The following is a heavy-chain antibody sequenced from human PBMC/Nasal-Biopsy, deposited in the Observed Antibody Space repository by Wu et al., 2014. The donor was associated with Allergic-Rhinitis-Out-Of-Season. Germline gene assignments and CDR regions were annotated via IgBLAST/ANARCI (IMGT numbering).Heavy chain of an antibody. D-gene: IGHD2-2*01. J-gene: IGHJ1*01. Sequence: TLSLTCAVSGASISSTHRWTWVRQPPGKGLEWIGEIYHSGTTNYNPSLKSRVTISVDTSKNQFSLRLSSVTAADTAVYYCARHGVEGIVVVPAAMPLYFQHWGQGTLVTVSS. CDR3: ARHGVEGIVVVPAAMPLYFQH. CDR2: IYHSGTT. CDR1: GASISSTHR. V-gene: IGHV4-4*02.